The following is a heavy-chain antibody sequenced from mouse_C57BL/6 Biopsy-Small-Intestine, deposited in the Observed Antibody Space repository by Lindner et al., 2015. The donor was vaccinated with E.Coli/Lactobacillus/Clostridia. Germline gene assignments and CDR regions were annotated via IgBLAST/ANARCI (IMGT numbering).Heavy chain of an antibody. D-gene: IGHD4-1*01. J-gene: IGHJ2*01. CDR3: ARGTGSHFDY. CDR2: IYPGDGDT. Sequence: VQLQESGAELVKPGALVKIYCKASGYAFSGYWINWVKQGPGKGLEWIGQIYPGDGDTNYNGKFKGKATLTADKPSSTAYMQLSSLTSEDSAVYFCARGTGSHFDYWGQGTTLTVSS. V-gene: IGHV1-80*01. CDR1: GYAFSGYW.